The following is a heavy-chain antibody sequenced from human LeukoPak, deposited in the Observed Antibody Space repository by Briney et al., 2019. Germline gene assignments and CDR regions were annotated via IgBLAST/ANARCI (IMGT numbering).Heavy chain of an antibody. CDR1: GYSISSSYY. V-gene: IGHV4-61*01. CDR2: IYYSGYT. CDR3: ARTTEDCNSASCYQYCFDP. D-gene: IGHD2-2*01. Sequence: SETLSLTCTVSGYSISSSYYWGWIRQPPGRGLEWIGYIYYSGYTNYNPSLKSRVTISVDTSKNQFSLKLSSVTAADTAVYYCARTTEDCNSASCYQYCFDPWGQGTLVTVSS. J-gene: IGHJ5*02.